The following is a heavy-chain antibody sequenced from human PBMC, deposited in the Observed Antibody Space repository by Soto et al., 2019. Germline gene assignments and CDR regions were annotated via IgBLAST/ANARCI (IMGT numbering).Heavy chain of an antibody. V-gene: IGHV1-69*01. CDR1: GGTFSSYA. CDR2: IIPIFGTA. Sequence: QVQLVQSGAEVKKPGSSVKVSRKASGGTFSSYAISWVRQAPGQGLEWMGGIIPIFGTANYAQKFQGRVTINADESTSTAHMELSSLRSEDTAVYYCSYYYDSSGPFRYYYGMDVWGQGTTVTVSS. D-gene: IGHD3-22*01. CDR3: SYYYDSSGPFRYYYGMDV. J-gene: IGHJ6*02.